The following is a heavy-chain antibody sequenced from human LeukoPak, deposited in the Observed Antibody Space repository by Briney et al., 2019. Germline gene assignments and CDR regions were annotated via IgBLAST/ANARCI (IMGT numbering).Heavy chain of an antibody. J-gene: IGHJ4*02. CDR2: ISYDGSNK. CDR3: ARGSSGWPYYFDY. V-gene: IGHV3-30-3*01. Sequence: GGSLRLSCAASGFTFSSYAMHWVRQAPGKGLEWVAVISYDGSNKYYADSVKGRFTISRDNSKNTLCLQMNSLRAEDTAVYYCARGSSGWPYYFDYWGQGTLVTVSS. D-gene: IGHD6-19*01. CDR1: GFTFSSYA.